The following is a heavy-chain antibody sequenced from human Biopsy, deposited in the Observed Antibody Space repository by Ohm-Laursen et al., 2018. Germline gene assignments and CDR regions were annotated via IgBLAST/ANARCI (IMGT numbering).Heavy chain of an antibody. CDR1: GFAFNLYE. V-gene: IGHV3-48*03. Sequence: GSLRLSCSASGFAFNLYEMNWVRQAPGKRMEWISYIYGGGSPVSYADSVKGRFTISRDNAKNSLYLQMNSLRAEDTAVYYCARAYPPPGRRLVVVAGDFDCWGQGTRVTVSS. CDR2: IYGGGSPV. D-gene: IGHD2-15*01. J-gene: IGHJ4*02. CDR3: ARAYPPPGRRLVVVAGDFDC.